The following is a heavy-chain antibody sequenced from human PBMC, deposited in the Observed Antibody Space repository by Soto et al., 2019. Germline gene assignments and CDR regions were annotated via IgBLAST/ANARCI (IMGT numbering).Heavy chain of an antibody. CDR2: IYYSGST. D-gene: IGHD3-10*01. CDR3: ARDYYGSGSYYHQSVP. CDR1: GGSISSGDYY. Sequence: SETLSLTCTVSGGSISSGDYYWSWIRQPPGKGLEWIGYIYYSGSTYYSPSLKSRVTISVDTSKNQFSLKLSSVTAADTAVYYCARDYYGSGSYYHQSVPWGQGTLVTVSS. J-gene: IGHJ5*02. V-gene: IGHV4-30-4*01.